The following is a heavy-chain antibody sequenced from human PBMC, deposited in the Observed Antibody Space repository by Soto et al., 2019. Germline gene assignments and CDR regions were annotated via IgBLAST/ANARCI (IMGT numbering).Heavy chain of an antibody. CDR1: GYTFTNYD. Sequence: ASVKVSCKASGYTFTNYDINWVRQATGQGLEWLGWMNPSSGYTGYAQKFQGRVTMTGDTSISTAYMELSSLTSADTAVYYCARFVRHQLPTIDDWGQGALVPVS. V-gene: IGHV1-8*01. D-gene: IGHD1-26*01. CDR3: ARFVRHQLPTIDD. CDR2: MNPSSGYT. J-gene: IGHJ4*02.